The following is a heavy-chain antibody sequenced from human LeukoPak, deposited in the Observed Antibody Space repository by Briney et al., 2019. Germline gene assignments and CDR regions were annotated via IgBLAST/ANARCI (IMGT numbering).Heavy chain of an antibody. V-gene: IGHV3-30*18. J-gene: IGHJ4*02. D-gene: IGHD3-22*01. CDR1: GFTFSNYA. Sequence: PGGSLRLACAASGFTFSNYAMHWARPAPVNGLEWVADLYFDGTNKFYADAVQGRFTISRNISKNAPSLKMNGLRAEDTAVYYCAKGGYYERPWYFDYWGQGTLVTVSS. CDR3: AKGGYYERPWYFDY. CDR2: LYFDGTNK.